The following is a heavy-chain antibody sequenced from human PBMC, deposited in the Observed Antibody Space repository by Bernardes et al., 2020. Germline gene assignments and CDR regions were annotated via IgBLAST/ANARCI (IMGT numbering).Heavy chain of an antibody. V-gene: IGHV1-69*13. CDR3: ARDSGAAADYYYYYGMDV. CDR2: IIPIFGTA. Sequence: SVKVSCKASGGTFSSYAISWVRQAPGQGLEWMGGIIPIFGTANYAQKFQGRVTITADESTSTAYMELSSLRSEDTAVYYCARDSGAAADYYYYYGMDVWGQGTTVTVSS. D-gene: IGHD6-13*01. J-gene: IGHJ6*02. CDR1: GGTFSSYA.